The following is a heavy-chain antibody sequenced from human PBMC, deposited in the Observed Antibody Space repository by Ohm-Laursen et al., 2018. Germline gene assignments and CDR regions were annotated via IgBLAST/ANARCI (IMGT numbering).Heavy chain of an antibody. CDR2: ISGSSRNT. J-gene: IGHJ4*02. V-gene: IGHV3-23*01. D-gene: IGHD6-13*01. Sequence: GSLRLSCTAAGFTFRSYGMSWVRQAPGEGLEWVSVISGSSRNTHYADSVKGRFIISRDNSKNTLYLQMSSLRAEDTAVYYCAKGVSVSWYTPFDFWGQGTLVTVSS. CDR3: AKGVSVSWYTPFDF. CDR1: GFTFRSYG.